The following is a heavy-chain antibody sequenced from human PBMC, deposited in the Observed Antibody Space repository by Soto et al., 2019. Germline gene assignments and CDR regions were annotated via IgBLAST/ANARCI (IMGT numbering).Heavy chain of an antibody. J-gene: IGHJ4*02. V-gene: IGHV1-46*01. CDR3: ERSLQLRQGWALDY. D-gene: IGHD1-7*01. Sequence: GYTYSTNFMTCMRQAPGQGFEWVGIINPGDGTTSYAQKFQGRVTMTRDTSTNTVYMDLSSLRSDDTAVYYCERSLQLRQGWALDYWGQGTLVTVSS. CDR2: INPGDGTT. CDR1: GYTYSTNF.